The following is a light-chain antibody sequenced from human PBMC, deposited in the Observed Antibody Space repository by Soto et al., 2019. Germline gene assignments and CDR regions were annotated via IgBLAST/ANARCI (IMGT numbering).Light chain of an antibody. V-gene: IGKV3-11*01. CDR2: LTS. Sequence: EMVLTQSPATLSSFPGDRVTLSCRASQAVNTRLAWYQHKPGQAPRLLIYLTSTRAAGIPARFSGSGSETDFTLTISDVEPEDFAVYYCHQRQSWPRTFGQGTKVDIK. CDR1: QAVNTR. J-gene: IGKJ1*01. CDR3: HQRQSWPRT.